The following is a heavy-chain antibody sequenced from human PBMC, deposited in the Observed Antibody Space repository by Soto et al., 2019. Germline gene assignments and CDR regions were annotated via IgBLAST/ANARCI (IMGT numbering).Heavy chain of an antibody. CDR3: ARHFGGCSGGRGWFDP. V-gene: IGHV4-39*01. Sequence: QLQLQESGPGLVKPSETLSLTCTVSGGSISSSSYYWGWIRQPPGKGLEWIGSVYYSGSTYYKPSLKSRVTLSVDTSENQCPLKLSSVTDADTAVYYCARHFGGCSGGRGWFDPWGQGTLVTVSS. J-gene: IGHJ5*02. CDR1: GGSISSSSYY. CDR2: VYYSGST. D-gene: IGHD2-15*01.